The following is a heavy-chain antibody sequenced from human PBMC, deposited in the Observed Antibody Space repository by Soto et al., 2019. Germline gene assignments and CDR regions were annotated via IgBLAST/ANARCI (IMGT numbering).Heavy chain of an antibody. CDR1: GGSFSGYY. CDR2: INHSGST. J-gene: IGHJ4*02. Sequence: SETLSLTCAVYGGSFSGYYWSWIRQPPGKGLEWIGEINHSGSTNYNPSLKSRVTISVDTSMNQFSLKLSSVTAAVMAVYYCARKKKYYYDSSGYHKPFDYWGQGTLVTVSS. CDR3: ARKKKYYYDSSGYHKPFDY. D-gene: IGHD3-22*01. V-gene: IGHV4-34*01.